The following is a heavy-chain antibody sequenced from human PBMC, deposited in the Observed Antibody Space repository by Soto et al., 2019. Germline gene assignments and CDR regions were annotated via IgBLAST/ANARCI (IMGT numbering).Heavy chain of an antibody. CDR2: IWYDGSNK. Sequence: QVQLVESGGGVVQPGRSLRLSCAASGFTFSSYGMHWVRQAPGKGLAWVAVIWYDGSNKYYADSVKGRFTISIDNSKNTLYLQMNSLRAEDTAVYYCAVSGDYYYGMDVWGQGTTVTVSS. J-gene: IGHJ6*02. CDR3: AVSGDYYYGMDV. D-gene: IGHD7-27*01. V-gene: IGHV3-33*01. CDR1: GFTFSSYG.